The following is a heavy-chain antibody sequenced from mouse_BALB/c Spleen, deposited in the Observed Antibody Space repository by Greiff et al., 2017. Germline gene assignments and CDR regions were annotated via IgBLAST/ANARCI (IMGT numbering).Heavy chain of an antibody. J-gene: IGHJ3*01. V-gene: IGHV2-9*02. CDR2: IWAGGST. CDR1: GFSLTSYG. D-gene: IGHD2-1*01. CDR3: ASSTSAWFAY. Sequence: VKLVESGPGLVAPSQSLSITCTVSGFSLTSYGVHWVRQPPGKGLEWLGVIWAGGSTNYNSALMSRLSISKDNSKSQVFLKMNSLQTDDTAMYYCASSTSAWFAYWGQGTLVTVSA.